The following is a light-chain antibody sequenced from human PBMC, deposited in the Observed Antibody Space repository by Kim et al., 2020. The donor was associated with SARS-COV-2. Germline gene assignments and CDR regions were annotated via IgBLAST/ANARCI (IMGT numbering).Light chain of an antibody. CDR3: FSAADNNWV. V-gene: IGLV3-27*01. Sequence: SYELTQPSSVSVSPGQTARITCSGNILAKKYARWFQQKPGQAPVLVIYKDYERPSGIPERFSGSSSGTTVTLTISGAQVEDEADYYCFSAADNNWVFGGGTQLTVL. CDR2: KDY. J-gene: IGLJ3*02. CDR1: ILAKKY.